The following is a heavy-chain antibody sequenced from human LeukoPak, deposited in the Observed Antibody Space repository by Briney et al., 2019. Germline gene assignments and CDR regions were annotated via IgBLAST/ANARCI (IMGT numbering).Heavy chain of an antibody. CDR2: INKDRNRQ. J-gene: IGHJ6*03. Sequence: PGGSLRLSCEASGFTLRDYWMNWVRQAPGKGLYWVSRINKDRNRQDYAASVKGRFTISREVARNTLSLQMNSLRAEETSMYYWVREGGELPVDMGVFYIYYMDISGKGTTVTVSS. V-gene: IGHV3-74*01. D-gene: IGHD3-10*01. CDR3: VREGGELPVDMGVFYIYYMDI. CDR1: GFTLRDYW.